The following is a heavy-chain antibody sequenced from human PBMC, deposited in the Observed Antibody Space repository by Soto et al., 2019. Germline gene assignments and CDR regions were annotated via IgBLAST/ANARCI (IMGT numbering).Heavy chain of an antibody. Sequence: SVKVSCKASGYTFTSFGISWVRQAPGQGLEWMGWISPYTNNTNYAQNFQGRVTMTMDTSTNTAYMNLRSLKVDDTAVYYCAREIVAGAPWGQGTLVTVSS. CDR1: GYTFTSFG. D-gene: IGHD6-19*01. CDR3: AREIVAGAP. J-gene: IGHJ4*02. V-gene: IGHV1-18*04. CDR2: ISPYTNNT.